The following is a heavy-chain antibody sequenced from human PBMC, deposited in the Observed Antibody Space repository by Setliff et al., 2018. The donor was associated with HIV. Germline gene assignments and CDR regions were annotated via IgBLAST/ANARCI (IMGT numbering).Heavy chain of an antibody. V-gene: IGHV1-2*02. J-gene: IGHJ4*02. Sequence: ASVKVSCKASGYTFTGYHMHWVRQAPGQGLEWMGWINPHSGGTKYAQKFQGRVTMTRDTSINTVYMELSSLTSDDTALYYCARQDIPTGYYLFDYWGQGTQVTVSS. CDR3: ARQDIPTGYYLFDY. CDR1: GYTFTGYH. D-gene: IGHD3-9*01. CDR2: INPHSGGT.